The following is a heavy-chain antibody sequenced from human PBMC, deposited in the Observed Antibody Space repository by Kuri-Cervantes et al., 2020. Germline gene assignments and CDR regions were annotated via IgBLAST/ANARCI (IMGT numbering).Heavy chain of an antibody. CDR3: ARAGGEATDVFDY. J-gene: IGHJ4*02. Sequence: ASVKVSCKTSGYTFTDYDINWVRQAPGQGLEWMGIINPSGGSTSYAQKFQGRVTMTRDTSTSTVYMELSSLRSEDTAVYYCARAGGEATDVFDYWGQGTLVTVSS. CDR1: GYTFTDYD. D-gene: IGHD3-16*01. CDR2: INPSGGST. V-gene: IGHV1-46*01.